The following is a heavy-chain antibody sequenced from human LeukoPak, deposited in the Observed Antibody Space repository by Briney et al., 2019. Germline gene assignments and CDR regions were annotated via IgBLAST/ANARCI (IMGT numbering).Heavy chain of an antibody. CDR1: GASISGYY. CDR3: ARDLYGSYYFDY. D-gene: IGHD3-10*01. J-gene: IGHJ4*02. CDR2: IYYTGST. Sequence: PSETLSLTCTVSGASISGYYWNWIRQPPGKGLEWIGYIYYTGSTNYNPSLKSRVTMSVDTSKNQFSLKLTSVTAADTAVYYCARDLYGSYYFDYWGQGTLVTVSS. V-gene: IGHV4-59*01.